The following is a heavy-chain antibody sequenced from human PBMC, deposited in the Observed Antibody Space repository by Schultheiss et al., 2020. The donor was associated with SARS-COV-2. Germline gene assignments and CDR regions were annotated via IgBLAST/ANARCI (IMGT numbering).Heavy chain of an antibody. CDR1: GFTFSSYG. V-gene: IGHV3-33*06. Sequence: GGSLRLSCAASGFTFSSYGMHWVRQAPGKGLEWVAVIWYDGSNKYYADSVKGRFTISRDNSKNTLYLQMNSLRAEDTAVYYCAKIGGSMYYFDYWGQGTLVTVSS. D-gene: IGHD1-26*01. CDR2: IWYDGSNK. J-gene: IGHJ4*02. CDR3: AKIGGSMYYFDY.